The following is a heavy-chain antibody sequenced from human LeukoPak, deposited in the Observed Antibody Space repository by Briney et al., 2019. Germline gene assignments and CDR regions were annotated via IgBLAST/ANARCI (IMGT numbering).Heavy chain of an antibody. V-gene: IGHV4-34*01. CDR1: GGPFSGYY. CDR2: INHNGYT. Sequence: PSETLSLTCAVYGGPFSGYYWNWIRQPPGKGLEWIGEINHNGYTNYNPSLESRVTISVDTSKNQFSLKVYSLTAADTAVYFCARAGTGDRSAVFDYWGQESLVTVSS. D-gene: IGHD7-27*01. CDR3: ARAGTGDRSAVFDY. J-gene: IGHJ4*02.